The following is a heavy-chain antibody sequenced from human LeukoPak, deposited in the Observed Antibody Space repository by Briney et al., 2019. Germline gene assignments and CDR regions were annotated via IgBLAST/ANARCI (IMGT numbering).Heavy chain of an antibody. CDR1: GGSISSYY. Sequence: SETLSLTXTVSGGSISSYYWSWIRQPAGKGLEWIGRIYTSGSTNYNPSLKSRVTMSVDTSKNQFSLKLSSVTAADTAVYYCARDCTNGVCFPGTRGWFDPWGQGTLVTVSS. J-gene: IGHJ5*02. CDR2: IYTSGST. D-gene: IGHD2-8*01. CDR3: ARDCTNGVCFPGTRGWFDP. V-gene: IGHV4-4*07.